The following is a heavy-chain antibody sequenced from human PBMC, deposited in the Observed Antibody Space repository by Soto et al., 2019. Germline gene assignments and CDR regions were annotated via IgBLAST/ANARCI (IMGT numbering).Heavy chain of an antibody. D-gene: IGHD6-13*01. J-gene: IGHJ5*02. CDR3: VGAIAAFTKWFDP. CDR2: IKQDGSEK. V-gene: IGHV3-7*01. CDR1: GFTFSSYW. Sequence: EVQLVESGGGLVQPGGSLRLSCAASGFTFSSYWMSWVRQAPGKGLEWVANIKQDGSEKYYVDSVKGRFTISRDNAKNSLYLQMNSLRAEDTAVYYCVGAIAAFTKWFDPWGQGTLVTVSS.